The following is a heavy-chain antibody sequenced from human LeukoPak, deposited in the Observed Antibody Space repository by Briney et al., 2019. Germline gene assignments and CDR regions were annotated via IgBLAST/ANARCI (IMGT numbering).Heavy chain of an antibody. V-gene: IGHV3-48*01. CDR1: GFTFSSYS. Sequence: PGGSLRLSCAASGFTFSSYSMNWVRQAPGKGLEWVSYISSSSSTIYYADSVKGRFTISRDNAKNSLYLQMNGLRAEDTAVYYCARERIAAPFPLDYWGQGTLVTVSS. CDR3: ARERIAAPFPLDY. CDR2: ISSSSSTI. D-gene: IGHD6-6*01. J-gene: IGHJ4*02.